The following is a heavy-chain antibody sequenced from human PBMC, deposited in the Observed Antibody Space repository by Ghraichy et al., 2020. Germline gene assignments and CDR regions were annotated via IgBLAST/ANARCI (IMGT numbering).Heavy chain of an antibody. CDR3: ARGKGRYCSSTSCYTNYYYGMDV. CDR2: INHSGST. D-gene: IGHD2-2*02. J-gene: IGHJ6*02. CDR1: GGSFSGYY. Sequence: SETLSLTCAVYGGSFSGYYWSWIRQPPGKGLEWIGEINHSGSTNYNPSLKSRVTISVDTSKNQFSLKLSSVTAADTAVYYCARGKGRYCSSTSCYTNYYYGMDVWGQGTTVTVSS. V-gene: IGHV4-34*01.